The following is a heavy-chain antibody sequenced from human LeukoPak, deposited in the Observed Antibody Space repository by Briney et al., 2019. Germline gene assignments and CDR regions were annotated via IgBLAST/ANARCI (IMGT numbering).Heavy chain of an antibody. D-gene: IGHD1-26*01. CDR3: ASVGRWWELLSTDY. Sequence: KAGGSLRLSCAASGFTFSSYSMNWARQAPGEGLEWVSSISSSSSYIYYADSVKGRFTISRDNAKNSLYLQMNSLRAEDTAVYYCASVGRWWELLSTDYWGQGTLVTVSS. CDR2: ISSSSSYI. J-gene: IGHJ4*02. V-gene: IGHV3-21*01. CDR1: GFTFSSYS.